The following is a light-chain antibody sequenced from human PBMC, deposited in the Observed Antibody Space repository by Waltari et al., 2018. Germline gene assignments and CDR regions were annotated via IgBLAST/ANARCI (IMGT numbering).Light chain of an antibody. J-gene: IGLJ2*01. CDR3: YSTDSSGNHRV. V-gene: IGLV3-10*01. CDR2: EDN. CDR1: ALPKKY. Sequence: SYELTQPPSVSVSPGQTARITCSGDALPKKYAYWYQQKSGQVPVLVIDEDNKRPSGIPERISGSSSGTMATLTVSGAQVEDEADYYCYSTDSSGNHRVFGGGTRLTVL.